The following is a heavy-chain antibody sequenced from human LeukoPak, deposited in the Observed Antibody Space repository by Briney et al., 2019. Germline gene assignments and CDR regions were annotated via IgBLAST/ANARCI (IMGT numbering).Heavy chain of an antibody. Sequence: SETLSLTCTVSGGSISSYYWSWIRQPPGKGLEWIGYIYYSGSTNYNPSLKSRVTISVDTSKNQFSLKLSSVTAADTAVYYCARLWELLNWFDPWGQGTLVTVSS. CDR3: ARLWELLNWFDP. J-gene: IGHJ5*02. D-gene: IGHD2-15*01. CDR1: GGSISSYY. CDR2: IYYSGST. V-gene: IGHV4-59*08.